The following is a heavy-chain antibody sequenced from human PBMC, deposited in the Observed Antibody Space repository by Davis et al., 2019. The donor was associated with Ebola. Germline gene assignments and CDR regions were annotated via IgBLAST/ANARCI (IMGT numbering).Heavy chain of an antibody. V-gene: IGHV3-33*01. D-gene: IGHD6-19*01. CDR1: GFTFSSYG. CDR3: ARHENGGWQFDY. Sequence: PGGSLRLSCAASGFTFSSYGMHWVRQAPGKGLEWVAVIWYDGSNKYYADSVKGRFTISRDNSKNTLYLQMNSLRAEDTAVYYCARHENGGWQFDYWGQGTLVTVSS. J-gene: IGHJ4*02. CDR2: IWYDGSNK.